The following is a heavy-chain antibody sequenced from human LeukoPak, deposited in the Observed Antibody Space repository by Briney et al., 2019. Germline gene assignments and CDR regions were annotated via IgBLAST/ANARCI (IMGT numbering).Heavy chain of an antibody. J-gene: IGHJ4*02. V-gene: IGHV3-23*01. Sequence: PGVSLRLSCAASGFTFSNYDMSWVRQAPGKGLEWVSTITGSGGTTYHADSVKGRFTISRDNSKNTLYLQMNSLRAEDTAIYYCAKRHGSGIKYFEFWGQGTLVTVSS. CDR3: AKRHGSGIKYFEF. CDR2: ITGSGGTT. CDR1: GFTFSNYD. D-gene: IGHD3-10*01.